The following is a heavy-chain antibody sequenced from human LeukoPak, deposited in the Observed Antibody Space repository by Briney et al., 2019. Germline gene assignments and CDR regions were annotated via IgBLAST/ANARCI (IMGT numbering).Heavy chain of an antibody. Sequence: SETLSLTCTVSGGSISSSSYYWGWIRQPPGKGLEWIGSIYYSGSTYYNPSLKSRVTISVDTSKNQFSLKLSSVTAADTAVYYCARRHRRVAVPGGWFDPWGQGTLVTVSS. V-gene: IGHV4-39*01. CDR1: GGSISSSSYY. J-gene: IGHJ5*02. D-gene: IGHD2-15*01. CDR3: ARRHRRVAVPGGWFDP. CDR2: IYYSGST.